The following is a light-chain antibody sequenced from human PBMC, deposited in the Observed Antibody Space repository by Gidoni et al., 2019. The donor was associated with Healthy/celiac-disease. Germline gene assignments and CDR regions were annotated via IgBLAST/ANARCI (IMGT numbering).Light chain of an antibody. CDR3: QQYDNLPRD. Sequence: DIQMTQSPSSLSASVGDRVTITCQASQDISNYLNWYQQKPGKAPKLLIYDASNLETGVPSRFSGSGSGTDFTFTISSLQPEDIATYYCQQYDNLPRDFGQXTRLEIK. V-gene: IGKV1-33*01. CDR1: QDISNY. CDR2: DAS. J-gene: IGKJ5*01.